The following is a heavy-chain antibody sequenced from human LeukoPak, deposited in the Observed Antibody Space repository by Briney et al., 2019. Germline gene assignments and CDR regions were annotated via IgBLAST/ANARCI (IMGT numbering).Heavy chain of an antibody. CDR1: GGSISSRIYY. CDR3: ARHPLDGYNYGFDY. V-gene: IGHV4-39*01. Sequence: SETLSLTCTVSGGSISSRIYYWGWIRQPPGKGLEWIGSIYSSGSTYYNPSLKSRVTISVDTSKNQFSLKLSSVTAADTAVYYCARHPLDGYNYGFDYWGQGTLVTVSS. J-gene: IGHJ4*02. D-gene: IGHD5-24*01. CDR2: IYSSGST.